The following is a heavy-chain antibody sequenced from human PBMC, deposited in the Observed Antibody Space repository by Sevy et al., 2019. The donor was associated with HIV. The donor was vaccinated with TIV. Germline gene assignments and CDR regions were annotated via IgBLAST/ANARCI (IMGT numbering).Heavy chain of an antibody. Sequence: ASVKVSCQASGYTFTSYRIYWVRQAPGQGLEWMGWISPFNGDTNYAQKLQGRVTMITDTSTNTAYMEMRSLRSDETAAYYCARAYCSGGSCYSLAYWGQGTLVTVSS. CDR3: ARAYCSGGSCYSLAY. CDR1: GYTFTSYR. J-gene: IGHJ4*02. CDR2: ISPFNGDT. V-gene: IGHV1-18*01. D-gene: IGHD2-15*01.